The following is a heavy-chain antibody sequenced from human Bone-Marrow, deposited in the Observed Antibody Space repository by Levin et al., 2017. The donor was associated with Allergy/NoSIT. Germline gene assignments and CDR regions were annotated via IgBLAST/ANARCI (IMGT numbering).Heavy chain of an antibody. CDR2: IIPKFGAA. V-gene: IGHV1-69*13. CDR1: GGTFSSYE. J-gene: IGHJ6*03. D-gene: IGHD2-2*02. Sequence: GASVKVSCKASGGTFSSYEISWLRQAPGQGLEWMGRIIPKFGAAKYAQEFQGRVTITADESTATAYMELGGLTSEDTAVYYCAGELRGGAIEGDKSFFYYYMDVWGKGTTVIVSS. CDR3: AGELRGGAIEGDKSFFYYYMDV.